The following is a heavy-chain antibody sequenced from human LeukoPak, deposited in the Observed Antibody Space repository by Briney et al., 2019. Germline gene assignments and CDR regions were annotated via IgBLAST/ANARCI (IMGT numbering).Heavy chain of an antibody. CDR2: IIPIFGTA. D-gene: IGHD6-13*01. V-gene: IGHV1-69*06. J-gene: IGHJ5*02. Sequence: SVKVSCKASGGTFSSYAISWVRQAPGQGLDWMGGIIPIFGTANYAQKFQGRVTITADKSTSTAYMEQSSLRSEDTAVYYCARATGRRSPNWFDPWGQGTLVTVSS. CDR3: ARATGRRSPNWFDP. CDR1: GGTFSSYA.